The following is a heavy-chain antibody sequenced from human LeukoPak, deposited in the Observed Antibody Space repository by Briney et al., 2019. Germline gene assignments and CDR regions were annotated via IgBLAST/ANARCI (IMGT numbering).Heavy chain of an antibody. CDR3: TTDFRTPQQLVPP. CDR2: INSDGSTT. J-gene: IGHJ5*02. V-gene: IGHV3-74*01. D-gene: IGHD6-13*01. CDR1: GFTFISYW. Sequence: PGGSLRLSCAASGFTFISYWMHWVRQAPGKGLVWVSRINSDGSTTSYAASVKGRFTISRDTAKNTLYLQMNSLKTEDTAVYYCTTDFRTPQQLVPPWGQGTLVTVSS.